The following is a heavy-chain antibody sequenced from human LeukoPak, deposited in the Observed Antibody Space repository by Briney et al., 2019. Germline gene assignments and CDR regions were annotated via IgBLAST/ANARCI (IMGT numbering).Heavy chain of an antibody. CDR3: AKAASSSWPSYYYGMDV. D-gene: IGHD6-13*01. V-gene: IGHV3-23*01. J-gene: IGHJ6*02. CDR1: GFIFSSYS. CDR2: ITGSGGNT. Sequence: GGSLRLSCAASGFIFSSYSMSRVRQAPGMGLEWVSVITGSGGNTYYADSVKGRFTISKDNSKNTVYLQMSSLRVDDTAVYYCAKAASSSWPSYYYGMDVWGQGTTVTVSS.